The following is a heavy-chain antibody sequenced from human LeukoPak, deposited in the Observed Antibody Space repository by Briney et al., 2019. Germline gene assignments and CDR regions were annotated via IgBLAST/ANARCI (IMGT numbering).Heavy chain of an antibody. Sequence: GASVKVSCKASGYTFTGYYMHWVRQAPGQGLEWMGWINPNSGGTNYAQKFQGRVTMTRDTSISTAYMELSRLRPDDTAVYYCARDLVVVPAAKYYYYYGMDVWGQGTTVTVSS. CDR2: INPNSGGT. D-gene: IGHD2-2*01. J-gene: IGHJ6*02. CDR1: GYTFTGYY. V-gene: IGHV1-2*02. CDR3: ARDLVVVPAAKYYYYYGMDV.